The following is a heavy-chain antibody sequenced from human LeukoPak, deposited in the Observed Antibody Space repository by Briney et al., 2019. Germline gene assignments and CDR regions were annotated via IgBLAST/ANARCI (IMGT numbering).Heavy chain of an antibody. J-gene: IGHJ4*02. Sequence: PGGSLRLSCAASGFTFSTYWMSWVRQAPGKGLEWVANINQDGNKIYYVDSVKGRFSISRDNAKNSLFLQMNSLRAEDTAVYYCAKDGGGDHDRSGYTSYFFNYWGQGTLVTVSS. CDR1: GFTFSTYW. CDR3: AKDGGGDHDRSGYTSYFFNY. V-gene: IGHV3-7*01. CDR2: INQDGNKI. D-gene: IGHD3-22*01.